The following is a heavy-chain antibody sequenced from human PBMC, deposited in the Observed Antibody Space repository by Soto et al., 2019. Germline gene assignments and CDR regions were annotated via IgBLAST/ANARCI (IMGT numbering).Heavy chain of an antibody. CDR1: GFTFSSYA. V-gene: IGHV3-23*01. Sequence: PGGSLRLSCAASGFTFSSYAMSWVRQAPGKGLEWVSAISGSGGSTYYADSVKGRFTISRDNSKNTLYLQMNSLRAEDTAVYYCAKAPTYYSKVMYYFDYWGQGTLVTVSS. CDR2: ISGSGGST. D-gene: IGHD2-21*01. J-gene: IGHJ4*02. CDR3: AKAPTYYSKVMYYFDY.